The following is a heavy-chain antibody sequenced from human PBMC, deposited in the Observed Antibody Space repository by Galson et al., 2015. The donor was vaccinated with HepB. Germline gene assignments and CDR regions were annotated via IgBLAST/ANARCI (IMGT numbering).Heavy chain of an antibody. Sequence: SLRLSCAASGFTFSSYVMHWVRQAPGRGLEWVAVISYDGSTKYYGGSVEGRFTISRDNSENTLYLQMNTMRAEDTAVYYCAKDMRDGYPLEFDYWGQGTLVIVSS. D-gene: IGHD5-24*01. CDR1: GFTFSSYV. V-gene: IGHV3-30*18. CDR3: AKDMRDGYPLEFDY. J-gene: IGHJ4*02. CDR2: ISYDGSTK.